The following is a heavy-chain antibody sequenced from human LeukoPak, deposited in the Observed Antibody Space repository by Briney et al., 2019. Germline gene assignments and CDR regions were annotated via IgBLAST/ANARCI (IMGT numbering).Heavy chain of an antibody. D-gene: IGHD6-13*01. J-gene: IGHJ4*02. CDR1: GFSFSTYW. Sequence: GGSLRLSCAASGFSFSTYWMSWVRQTPEKGLEFVANIDKGGSVSNYMYSLKGTCTISRNNTKKSLYLKINSLRADDTAVYYCARDPESSSFDLWGRGALVTVSS. V-gene: IGHV3-7*01. CDR2: IDKGGSVS. CDR3: ARDPESSSFDL.